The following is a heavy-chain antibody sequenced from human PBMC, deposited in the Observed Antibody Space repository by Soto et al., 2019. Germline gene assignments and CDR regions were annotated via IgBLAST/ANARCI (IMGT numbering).Heavy chain of an antibody. Sequence: GGSLRLSCAAYGFTFSSYAMSWVRQAPGKGLEWFSSISSSSSYIYYADSVKGRFTISRDNAKNSLYLQMNSLRAEDTAVYYCTMVRGDYGRYYYGMDVWGQGTTVTVSS. J-gene: IGHJ6*02. V-gene: IGHV3-21*01. CDR1: GFTFSSYA. CDR2: ISSSSSYI. D-gene: IGHD3-10*01. CDR3: TMVRGDYGRYYYGMDV.